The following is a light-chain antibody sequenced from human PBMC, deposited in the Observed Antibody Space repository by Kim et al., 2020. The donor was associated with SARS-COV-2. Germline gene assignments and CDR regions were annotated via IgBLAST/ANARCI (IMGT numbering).Light chain of an antibody. CDR3: QQYDNLPFT. J-gene: IGKJ2*01. Sequence: SASIGDRVTITCQASQDISKYLNWYQQKPGKAPKLLTYDASNLETGVPSRFSGSGSGTDFTFTISSLQPEDIATYFCQQYDNLPFTFGQGTKLEI. CDR2: DAS. CDR1: QDISKY. V-gene: IGKV1-33*01.